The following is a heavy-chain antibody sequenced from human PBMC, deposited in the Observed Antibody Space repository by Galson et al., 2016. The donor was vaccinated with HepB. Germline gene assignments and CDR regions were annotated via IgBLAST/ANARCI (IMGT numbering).Heavy chain of an antibody. CDR1: GDSVSSNSAA. CDR3: ATFYYDY. CDR2: IYYRSKWNY. D-gene: IGHD3-10*01. J-gene: IGHJ4*02. Sequence: CAISGDSVSSNSAAWNWIRQSPSRGLEWLEKIYYRSKWNYDYAVSVKSRITINPDTSKNQFSLQLNSVTPEDTAVYYCATFYYDYWGQGIQVTVSS. V-gene: IGHV6-1*01.